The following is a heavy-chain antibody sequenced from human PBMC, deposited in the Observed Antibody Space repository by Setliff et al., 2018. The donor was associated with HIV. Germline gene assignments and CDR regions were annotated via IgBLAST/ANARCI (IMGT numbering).Heavy chain of an antibody. CDR1: GDTFSNYA. Sequence: GASVKVSCKASGDTFSNYAISWVRQAPGQGLEWMGGIIPIFGTASHAQKFQGRVTITADESTSTAYMELSSLRSEDTAVYYCASLSSALTFQYFDYWGQGTLVTVSS. CDR2: IIPIFGTA. D-gene: IGHD3-22*01. V-gene: IGHV1-69*13. CDR3: ASLSSALTFQYFDY. J-gene: IGHJ4*02.